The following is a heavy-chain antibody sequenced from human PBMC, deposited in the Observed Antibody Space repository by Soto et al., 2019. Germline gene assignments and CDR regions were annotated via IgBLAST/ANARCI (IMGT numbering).Heavy chain of an antibody. CDR2: IIPIFGTA. J-gene: IGHJ3*02. D-gene: IGHD3-22*01. Sequence: QVQLVQSGAEVKQPRSSVKVSCKASGGTFSSYAISWVRQAPGQVLEWMGGIIPIFGTANYAQKFQGRVTLTADESTSTAYMELSSLRSEDTAVYYCARGKYYDSSGYFCDDAFDIWGQGTMVTVSS. CDR1: GGTFSSYA. V-gene: IGHV1-69*01. CDR3: ARGKYYDSSGYFCDDAFDI.